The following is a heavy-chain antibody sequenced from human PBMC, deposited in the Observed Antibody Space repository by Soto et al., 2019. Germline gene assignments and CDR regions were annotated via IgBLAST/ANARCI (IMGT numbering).Heavy chain of an antibody. Sequence: GGSLRLSCAASGFTFSSYGMHWVRQAPGKGLEWVAVISYDGSNKYYADSVKGRFTISRDNSKNTLYLQMNSLRAEDTAVYYCVLGYCSGGSCATIYYYYGMDVWGQGTTVTVSS. V-gene: IGHV3-30*03. D-gene: IGHD2-15*01. J-gene: IGHJ6*02. CDR2: ISYDGSNK. CDR1: GFTFSSYG. CDR3: VLGYCSGGSCATIYYYYGMDV.